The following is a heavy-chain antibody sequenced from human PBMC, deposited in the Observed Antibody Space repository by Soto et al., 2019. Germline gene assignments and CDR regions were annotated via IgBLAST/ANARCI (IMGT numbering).Heavy chain of an antibody. J-gene: IGHJ4*02. Sequence: PSETLSLTCAVSGATVSTTYWCSWVRQPPGKRPEWIGEINHRGSANYTPPLKSRVTISVDISKSQFSLRLTSVTAADTAVYYCARYNAASGTYDLDYWGQGALFTFSS. D-gene: IGHD6-13*01. CDR2: INHRGSA. CDR3: ARYNAASGTYDLDY. CDR1: GATVSTTYW. V-gene: IGHV4-4*02.